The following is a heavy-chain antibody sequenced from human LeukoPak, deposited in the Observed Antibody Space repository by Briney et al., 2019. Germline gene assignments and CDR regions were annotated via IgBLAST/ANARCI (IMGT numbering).Heavy chain of an antibody. J-gene: IGHJ6*03. D-gene: IGHD6-13*01. CDR3: ARDGVRYSSSWYRRNYMDV. Sequence: PSETLSLTCTVSGGSISSYYWSWIRQPAGKGLEWIGRIYTSGSTNYNPSLKSRVTISVDTSKNQFSLKLSSVTAADTAVYYCARDGVRYSSSWYRRNYMDVWGKGTTVTVSS. CDR1: GGSISSYY. CDR2: IYTSGST. V-gene: IGHV4-4*07.